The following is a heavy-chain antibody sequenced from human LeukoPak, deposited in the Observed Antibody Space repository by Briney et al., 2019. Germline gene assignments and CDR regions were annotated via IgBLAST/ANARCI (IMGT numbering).Heavy chain of an antibody. Sequence: PGGSLRLSCAASGFTFNRYWMSWFRQAPGKGLEWVSYISSSGSTIYYADSVKGRFTISRDNAKNSLYLQMNSLRAEDTAVYYCARGPYSSGWYGLDFDYWGQGTLVTVSS. CDR3: ARGPYSSGWYGLDFDY. CDR1: GFTFNRYW. V-gene: IGHV3-48*03. J-gene: IGHJ4*02. CDR2: ISSSGSTI. D-gene: IGHD6-19*01.